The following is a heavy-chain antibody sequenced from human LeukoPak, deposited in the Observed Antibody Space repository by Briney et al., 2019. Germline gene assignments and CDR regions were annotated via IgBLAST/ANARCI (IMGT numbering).Heavy chain of an antibody. CDR2: IYTSGST. J-gene: IGHJ4*02. CDR3: ARGLYSSSSIDY. D-gene: IGHD6-6*01. CDR1: GGSISSGSYY. Sequence: SETLSLTCTSSGGSISSGSYYGRWIRQPAVKGLEWIGRIYTSGSTNYNPSLKSRVTISVATSKTHFSLKLSSVPAAATAVYYCARGLYSSSSIDYWGQGTLVTVSS. V-gene: IGHV4-61*02.